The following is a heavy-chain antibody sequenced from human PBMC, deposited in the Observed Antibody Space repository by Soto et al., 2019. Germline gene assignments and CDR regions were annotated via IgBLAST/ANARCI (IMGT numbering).Heavy chain of an antibody. J-gene: IGHJ3*02. CDR1: GDTFSTYP. CDR2: TIPILAIT. V-gene: IGHV1-69*02. D-gene: IGHD3-22*01. Sequence: QVQLVQSGAVVKKPGSSMKVSCKTLGDTFSTYPITWVRQAPGQGLEWMGRTIPILAITDYAQKFQGRVTXPXXXSXXTAYMELSSLNFEDTAVYYCARGGDGSGSESVFDIWGQGTMVTVSS. CDR3: ARGGDGSGSESVFDI.